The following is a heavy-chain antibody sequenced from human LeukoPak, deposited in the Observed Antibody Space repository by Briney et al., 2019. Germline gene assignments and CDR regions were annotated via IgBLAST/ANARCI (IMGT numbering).Heavy chain of an antibody. CDR2: IYSSGST. CDR3: ARHPSVAGTKGGFDH. Sequence: GGSLRLSCAASGFTVSGNYMSWVRQAPGKGLEWVSVIYSSGSTYYADSVKGRFTISRDNSKNTLYLQMNSLRAEDTAVYYCARHPSVAGTKGGFDHWGQGTLVTVSS. D-gene: IGHD6-19*01. V-gene: IGHV3-53*01. J-gene: IGHJ4*02. CDR1: GFTVSGNY.